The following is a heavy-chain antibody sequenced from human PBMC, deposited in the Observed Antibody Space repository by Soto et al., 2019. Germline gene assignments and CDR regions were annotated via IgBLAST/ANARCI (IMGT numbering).Heavy chain of an antibody. D-gene: IGHD3-10*01. V-gene: IGHV3-9*01. CDR3: AKSTQYYYGSGSLWGGRLPYYFDY. CDR2: ISWNSGSI. J-gene: IGHJ4*02. Sequence: GGSLRLSCAASGFTFDDYAMHWVRQAPGKGLEWVSGISWNSGSIGYADSVKGRFTISRDNAKNSLYLQMNSLRAEDTALYYCAKSTQYYYGSGSLWGGRLPYYFDYWGQGTLVTVSS. CDR1: GFTFDDYA.